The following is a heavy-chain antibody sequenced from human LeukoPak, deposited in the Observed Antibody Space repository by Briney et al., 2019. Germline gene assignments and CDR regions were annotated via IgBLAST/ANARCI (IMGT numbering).Heavy chain of an antibody. CDR2: ISYDGSNK. V-gene: IGHV3-30*18. J-gene: IGHJ6*04. CDR1: GFTFSSYG. Sequence: GGSLRLSRAASGFTFSSYGMHWVRQAPGKGLEWVAVISYDGSNKYYADSVKGRFTISRDNSKNTLYLQMNSLRAEDTAVYYCAKEQYYDILTGHDYYYGMDVWGKGTTVTVSS. D-gene: IGHD3-9*01. CDR3: AKEQYYDILTGHDYYYGMDV.